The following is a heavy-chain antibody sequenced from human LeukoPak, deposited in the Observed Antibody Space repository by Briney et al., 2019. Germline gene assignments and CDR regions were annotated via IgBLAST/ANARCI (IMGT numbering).Heavy chain of an antibody. J-gene: IGHJ4*02. V-gene: IGHV4-4*09. D-gene: IGHD6-6*01. CDR1: GDSISSYY. CDR2: IYTSGGT. Sequence: PETPSLTCTVSGDSISSYYWSWIRQPPGKGLEWIGYIYTSGGTNYIPSLKGRVTISIDTSKNQFSLKLSSVTAADSAVYYCARLTRLSTSPDRYYLDYWGQDTLITVSS. CDR3: ARLTRLSTSPDRYYLDY.